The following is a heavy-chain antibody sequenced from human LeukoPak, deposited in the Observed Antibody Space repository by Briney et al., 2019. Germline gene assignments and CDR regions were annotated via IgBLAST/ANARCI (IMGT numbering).Heavy chain of an antibody. CDR1: GYTLTELS. J-gene: IGHJ4*02. CDR3: ATTPRYFDWLLAIDY. Sequence: ASVKVSCKVSGYTLTELSMHWVRQAPGKGLEWMGGFDPEDGETIYAQKLQGRVTMTEDTSTDTAYMELSSLRSEDTAVYYCATTPRYFDWLLAIDYWGQGTLVTVSS. V-gene: IGHV1-24*01. D-gene: IGHD3-9*01. CDR2: FDPEDGET.